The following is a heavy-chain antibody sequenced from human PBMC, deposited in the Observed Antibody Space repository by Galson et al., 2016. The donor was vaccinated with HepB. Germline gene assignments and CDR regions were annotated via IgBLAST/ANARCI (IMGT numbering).Heavy chain of an antibody. Sequence: SLRLSCAASGFTFTDYGMHWVRQAPGKGPEWEAVIWFDGSHKFYADSVRGRFTISRDDSINTAFLHMTRLTVEDTAVYFCTRVSGRGAYYDFWTPESWGQGTLVTVSS. CDR1: GFTFTDYG. V-gene: IGHV3-33*01. CDR2: IWFDGSHK. J-gene: IGHJ4*02. D-gene: IGHD3-3*01. CDR3: TRVSGRGAYYDFWTPES.